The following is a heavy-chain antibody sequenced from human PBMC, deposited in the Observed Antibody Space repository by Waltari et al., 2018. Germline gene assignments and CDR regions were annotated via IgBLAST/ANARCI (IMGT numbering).Heavy chain of an antibody. CDR1: GFTVNNKY. CDR3: ASSPKEGY. V-gene: IGHV3-53*01. CDR2: IFSGGNT. Sequence: EVQLVESGGGLIQPGGSLRVSCAASGFTVNNKYMIGVRQAPGKGLEWVSLIFSGGNTFYADSVRGRFTISRDSSKNTLYLQMNSLRTEDTAVYYCASSPKEGYWGQGTLVTVSS. J-gene: IGHJ4*02.